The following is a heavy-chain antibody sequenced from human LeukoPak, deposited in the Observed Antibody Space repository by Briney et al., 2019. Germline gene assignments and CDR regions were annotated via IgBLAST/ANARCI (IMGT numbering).Heavy chain of an antibody. J-gene: IGHJ4*02. D-gene: IGHD5-12*01. Sequence: RPGGSLRLSCAASGFTFDDYGMSWVRQAPGKGLEWVSGINWNGGSTGYADSVKGRFTISRDNAKNSLYLQMNSLRAEDTALYYCARGGGYDTGTPSDYWGQGTLVTVSS. CDR2: INWNGGST. V-gene: IGHV3-20*04. CDR1: GFTFDDYG. CDR3: ARGGGYDTGTPSDY.